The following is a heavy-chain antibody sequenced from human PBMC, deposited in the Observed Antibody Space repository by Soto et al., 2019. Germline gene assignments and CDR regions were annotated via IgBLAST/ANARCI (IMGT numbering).Heavy chain of an antibody. D-gene: IGHD6-13*01. Sequence: QVQLVESGGGVVQPGRSLRLSCAASGFSFSSYGMYWVRQAPGKGLEWVAVISYDGSNKYYADSVKGRFTISRDNSKNTLYLQMNSLRAADTAVYYCAKALIAAAGTGSYFDYWGQGTLVTVSS. J-gene: IGHJ4*02. V-gene: IGHV3-30*18. CDR2: ISYDGSNK. CDR1: GFSFSSYG. CDR3: AKALIAAAGTGSYFDY.